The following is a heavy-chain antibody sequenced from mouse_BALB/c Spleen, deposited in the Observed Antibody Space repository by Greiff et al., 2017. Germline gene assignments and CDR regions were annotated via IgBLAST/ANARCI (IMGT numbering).Heavy chain of an antibody. J-gene: IGHJ1*01. V-gene: IGHV5-9*03. CDR2: ISSGGGNT. CDR3: ARSEPHWYFDV. Sequence: EVQGVESGGGLVQPGGSRKLSCAASGFTFSSFGMHWVRQAPEKGLEWVATISSGGGNTYYPDSVKGRFTISRDNAKNNLYLQMSSLRSEDTALYYCARSEPHWYFDVWGAGTTVTVSS. CDR1: GFTFSSFG.